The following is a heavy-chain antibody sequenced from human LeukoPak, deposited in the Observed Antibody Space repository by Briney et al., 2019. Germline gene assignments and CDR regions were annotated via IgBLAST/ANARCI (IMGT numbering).Heavy chain of an antibody. V-gene: IGHV3-33*01. J-gene: IGHJ4*02. Sequence: PGGSLRLSCAASGFPFRNYGMHWVRQAPGKGLEWVAIIWYDGSKTYYADSVKGRFTISRDNLSNTLYLQMNSLRAEDTALYFCARAPYTTGRSFYSDSWGQGTLVTVSS. CDR1: GFPFRNYG. D-gene: IGHD2-2*02. CDR2: IWYDGSKT. CDR3: ARAPYTTGRSFYSDS.